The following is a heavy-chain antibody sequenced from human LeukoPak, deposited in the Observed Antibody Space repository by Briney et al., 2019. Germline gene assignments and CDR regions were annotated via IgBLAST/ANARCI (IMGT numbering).Heavy chain of an antibody. CDR1: GFTFSNYD. V-gene: IGHV3-23*01. J-gene: IGHJ4*02. CDR2: ISGSGDTT. Sequence: PGGSLRLFCAASGFTFSNYDMSWVRQAPGKGLEWVSSISGSGDTTHYADSVKGRFTISRDNSKNTLYLQMNSLRAEDTAVYYCAKAPAYGDHLWKYEGYYFDYWGQGTLVTVSS. CDR3: AKAPAYGDHLWKYEGYYFDY. D-gene: IGHD4-17*01.